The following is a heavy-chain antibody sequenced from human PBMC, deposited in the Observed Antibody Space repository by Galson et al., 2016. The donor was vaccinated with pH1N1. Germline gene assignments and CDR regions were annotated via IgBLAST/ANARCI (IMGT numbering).Heavy chain of an antibody. CDR1: GGSVSNNY. Sequence: ETLSLTCTVSGGSVSNNYYSWIRQSPGKGLEWIAYIYYNGNTKYNPSLKSRVTISLDTSKNQVSLNLTSVTAADTAIYYCAKEGASRSAGYFESWGRGALVTVSS. CDR2: IYYNGNT. D-gene: IGHD1-26*01. J-gene: IGHJ4*02. V-gene: IGHV4-59*02. CDR3: AKEGASRSAGYFES.